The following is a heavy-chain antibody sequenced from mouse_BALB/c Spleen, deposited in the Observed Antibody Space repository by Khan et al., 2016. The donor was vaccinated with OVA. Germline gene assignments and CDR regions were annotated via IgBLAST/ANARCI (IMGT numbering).Heavy chain of an antibody. D-gene: IGHD1-3*01. CDR1: GYSFTSYL. Sequence: VQLQQSGPVLARPGDSVKMSCKASGYSFTSYLIHWVKQRPGQGLEWMGDNYPGNSDTTYNPKFKDKVKLTAGTSANPAYLELNSLTNEDTAVYYCARRGYSSFAYWGQGTLVTGSA. J-gene: IGHJ3*01. CDR2: NYPGNSDT. CDR3: ARRGYSSFAY. V-gene: IGHV1-5*01.